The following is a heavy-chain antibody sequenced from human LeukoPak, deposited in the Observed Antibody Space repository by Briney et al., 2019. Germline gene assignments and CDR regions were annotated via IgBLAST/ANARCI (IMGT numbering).Heavy chain of an antibody. J-gene: IGHJ3*02. D-gene: IGHD3-22*01. Sequence: PGRSLRLSRAASGSTFSSFGMHWVRQAPGRGLEWVAVISYDGSNKYYADSVKGRFTISRDNSKNTLYLQMNSLRAEDTAVYYCAKNDLANYDSSGYYGGAFDIWGQGTMVTVSS. CDR2: ISYDGSNK. CDR1: GSTFSSFG. V-gene: IGHV3-30*18. CDR3: AKNDLANYDSSGYYGGAFDI.